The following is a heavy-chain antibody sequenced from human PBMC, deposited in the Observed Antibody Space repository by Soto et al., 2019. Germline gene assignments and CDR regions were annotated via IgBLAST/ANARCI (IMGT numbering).Heavy chain of an antibody. CDR3: ARTALRRPIAASGDFDP. V-gene: IGHV3-30-3*01. D-gene: IGHD6-13*01. J-gene: IGHJ5*02. CDR2: ISYNGNDK. Sequence: QVQLVESGGGMVQPGRSLRLSCAASRFTFSSYSMHWVRQAPGKGLEWVAVISYNGNDKFYADSVKGRFTISRDNSNNMLYLQMNSLRAEDTAVYYCARTALRRPIAASGDFDPWCQGTLVTVSS. CDR1: RFTFSSYS.